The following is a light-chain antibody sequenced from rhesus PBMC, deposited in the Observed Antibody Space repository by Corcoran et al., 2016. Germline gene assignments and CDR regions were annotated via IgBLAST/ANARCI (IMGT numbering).Light chain of an antibody. V-gene: IGKV3S9*01. CDR3: QQYNNWPLT. CDR1: QRVSSN. J-gene: IGKJ4*01. Sequence: SVMTQSPVTLSLSLGQRATLSCWASQRVSSNVAWDQPRPRQAPRLLIFDASIRATGIPDRFSGSGSGTDFTLTISSLEPEDFAVYYCQQYNNWPLTFGGGTKVEI. CDR2: DAS.